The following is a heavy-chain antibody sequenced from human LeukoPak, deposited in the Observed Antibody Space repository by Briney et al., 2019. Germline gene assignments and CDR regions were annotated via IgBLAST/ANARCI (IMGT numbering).Heavy chain of an antibody. CDR1: GFTFSTYS. Sequence: PGGSLRLSCAASGFTFSTYSMNWVRQAPGKGLEWVSCISGSTTYIYYADSVKGRFTISRDNARNFLYLQMNSLRAEDTAVYYCARTYYDILTGYNPYFDYWGQGILVTVSS. CDR2: ISGSTTYI. V-gene: IGHV3-21*01. CDR3: ARTYYDILTGYNPYFDY. D-gene: IGHD3-9*01. J-gene: IGHJ4*02.